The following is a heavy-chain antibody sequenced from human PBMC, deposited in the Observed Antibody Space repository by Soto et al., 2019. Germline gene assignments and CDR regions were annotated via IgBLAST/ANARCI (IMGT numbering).Heavy chain of an antibody. J-gene: IGHJ4*02. CDR2: ISYDGSNK. V-gene: IGHV3-30-3*01. CDR1: GFTFSRYA. CDR3: AREGLIVVVTHGFDY. Sequence: QVQLVESGGGVVQPGRSLRLSCAASGFTFSRYAMQWVRQAPGKGLEGVAVISYDGSNKYYADSVKGRFTISRHNSKNTLYLQMNSLRAEDTAVYYCAREGLIVVVTHGFDYWGQGTLVTVSS. D-gene: IGHD3-22*01.